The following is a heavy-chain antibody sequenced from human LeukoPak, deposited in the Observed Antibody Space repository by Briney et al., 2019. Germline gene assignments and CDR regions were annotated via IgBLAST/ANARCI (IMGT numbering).Heavy chain of an antibody. V-gene: IGHV5-51*01. Sequence: GESLQISCKGSGYRFTDYWIGWVRQLPRKGLEWMGIIYPGDSDTRYSPSFQGQVTISADKSINTAHLQWSSLKASDTAMYYCARGAAGTTPDYYYFGLDVWGQGTTVRVSS. CDR2: IYPGDSDT. CDR3: ARGAAGTTPDYYYFGLDV. J-gene: IGHJ6*02. D-gene: IGHD1-7*01. CDR1: GYRFTDYW.